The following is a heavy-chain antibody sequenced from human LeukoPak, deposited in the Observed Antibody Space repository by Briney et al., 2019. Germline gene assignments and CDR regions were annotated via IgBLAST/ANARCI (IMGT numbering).Heavy chain of an antibody. V-gene: IGHV4-34*01. Sequence: SETLALTCAVYGGSSSGYYWSWIRQPPGKGLEWIGEINHSGSTNYNPSLKSRVTISVDTSKNHFSLKLSSVTAADTAVYYCARGRPRITPFDYWGQGTLVTVSS. D-gene: IGHD4-23*01. J-gene: IGHJ4*02. CDR1: GGSSSGYY. CDR3: ARGRPRITPFDY. CDR2: INHSGST.